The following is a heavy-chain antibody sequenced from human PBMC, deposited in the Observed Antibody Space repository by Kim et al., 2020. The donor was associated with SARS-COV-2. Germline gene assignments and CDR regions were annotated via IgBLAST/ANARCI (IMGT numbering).Heavy chain of an antibody. CDR1: GFTFSSYS. Sequence: GGSLRLSCAASGFTFSSYSMNWVRQAPGKGLEWVSYISSSSSTIYYADSVKGRFTISRDNAKNSLYLQMNSLRDEDTAVYYCARDLQCSSTSCYWGAAKTHAKWGRRDYGMDVWDQGTTVTVSS. CDR2: ISSSSSTI. D-gene: IGHD2-2*01. CDR3: ARDLQCSSTSCYWGAAKTHAKWGRRDYGMDV. J-gene: IGHJ6*02. V-gene: IGHV3-48*02.